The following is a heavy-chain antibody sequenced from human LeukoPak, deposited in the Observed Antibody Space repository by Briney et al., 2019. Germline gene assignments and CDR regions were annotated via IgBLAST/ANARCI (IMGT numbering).Heavy chain of an antibody. V-gene: IGHV4-4*07. J-gene: IGHJ4*02. CDR3: ARQIPSAGTAGFDL. D-gene: IGHD6-13*01. Sequence: PSETLSLTCTVSGGSISSYYWSWIRQPAGKGLEWIGRIYSTGSTNYNPSLKSRVTMSLDTSKIQFSLRLRSVTAADTAVYYCARQIPSAGTAGFDLWGQGALVTVTS. CDR2: IYSTGST. CDR1: GGSISSYY.